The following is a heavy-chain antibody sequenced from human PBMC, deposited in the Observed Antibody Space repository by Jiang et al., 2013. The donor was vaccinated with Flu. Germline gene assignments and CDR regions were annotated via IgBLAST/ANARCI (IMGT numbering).Heavy chain of an antibody. Sequence: VQLVESGGGLVKPGGSLRLSCAASGFTFSSYSMNWVRQAPGKGLEWVSSISSSSSYIYYADSVKGRFTISRDNAKNSLYLQMNSLRAEDTAVYYCARDPERWEQLGVGYWGQGTLVTVSS. V-gene: IGHV3-21*01. CDR2: ISSSSSYI. J-gene: IGHJ4*02. CDR3: ARDPERWEQLGVGY. D-gene: IGHD6-6*01. CDR1: GFTFSSYS.